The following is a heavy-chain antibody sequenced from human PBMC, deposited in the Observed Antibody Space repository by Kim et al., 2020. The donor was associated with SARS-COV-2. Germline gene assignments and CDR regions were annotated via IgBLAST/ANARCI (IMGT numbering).Heavy chain of an antibody. CDR3: ARGTYYDILTGYYNSWFDP. J-gene: IGHJ5*02. V-gene: IGHV1-3*01. Sequence: ASVKVSCKASGYTFTSYAMNWVRQAPGQRLEWMGWINVGNGNTKYSQKLQGRVTITRDTSASTAYMELSSLRSEDTAVYYCARGTYYDILTGYYNSWFDPWGQGTLVTVSS. CDR2: INVGNGNT. D-gene: IGHD3-9*01. CDR1: GYTFTSYA.